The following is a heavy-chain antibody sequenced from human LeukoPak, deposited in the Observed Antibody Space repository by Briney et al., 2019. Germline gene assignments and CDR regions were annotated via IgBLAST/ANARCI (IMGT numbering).Heavy chain of an antibody. V-gene: IGHV1-8*01. J-gene: IGHJ4*02. CDR2: MNPNSGNT. CDR3: ARRDFWSGYDY. CDR1: GYTFTSYD. D-gene: IGHD3-3*01. Sequence: ASVKVSCKASGYTFTSYDINWVRQATGPGLELMGWMNPNSGNTGYAQKFQGRVSMTRNTSISTAYMELSSLRSEDTAVYYCARRDFWSGYDYWGQGTLVTVSS.